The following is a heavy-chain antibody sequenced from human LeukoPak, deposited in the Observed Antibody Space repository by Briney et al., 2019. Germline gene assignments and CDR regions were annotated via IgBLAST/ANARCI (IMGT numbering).Heavy chain of an antibody. D-gene: IGHD6-13*01. Sequence: ASVKDTLMASGYTFTGYYMHGVRQAPGQGLEWMGWINPNSGGTNYAQKFQGRVTMTRDTSISTAYMELSSLRSDDTAVYYCARPIARAGTDYWGQGTLVTVSS. CDR1: GYTFTGYY. J-gene: IGHJ4*02. CDR3: ARPIARAGTDY. CDR2: INPNSGGT. V-gene: IGHV1-2*02.